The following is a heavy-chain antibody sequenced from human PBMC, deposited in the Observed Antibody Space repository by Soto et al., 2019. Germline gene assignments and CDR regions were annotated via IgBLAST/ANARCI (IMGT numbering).Heavy chain of an antibody. Sequence: GGSLRLSCAASGFTFSSYGMHWVRQAPGKGLEWVAVIWYDGSNKYYADSVKGRFTISRDNSKNTLYLQMNSLRAEDTAVYYCARDSRPVVNSSSWFYYFDYWGQGTLVTVSS. J-gene: IGHJ4*02. V-gene: IGHV3-33*01. CDR1: GFTFSSYG. D-gene: IGHD6-13*01. CDR2: IWYDGSNK. CDR3: ARDSRPVVNSSSWFYYFDY.